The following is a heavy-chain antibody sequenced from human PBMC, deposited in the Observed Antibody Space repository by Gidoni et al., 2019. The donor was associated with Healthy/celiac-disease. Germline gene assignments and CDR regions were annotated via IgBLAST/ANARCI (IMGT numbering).Heavy chain of an antibody. CDR3: ARDLMTVAGDYDAFDI. J-gene: IGHJ3*02. D-gene: IGHD6-19*01. CDR2: ISSSSSYI. Sequence: EVQLVESGGGLVKPGGSLRLSCAASGFTFSSYSMNWVRQAPGKGLEWVSSISSSSSYIYYADSVKGRFTISRDNAKNSLYLQMNSLRAEDTAVYYCARDLMTVAGDYDAFDIWGQGTMVTVSS. CDR1: GFTFSSYS. V-gene: IGHV3-21*01.